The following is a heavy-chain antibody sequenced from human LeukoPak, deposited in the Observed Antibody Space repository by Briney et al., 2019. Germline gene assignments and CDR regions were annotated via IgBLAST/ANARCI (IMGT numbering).Heavy chain of an antibody. Sequence: PSETLSLTCTVSGGSISSSSYYWGWIRRPPGKGLEWIGSIYYSGSTYYNPSLKSRVTISVDTSKNQFSLKLSSVTAADTAVYYCARLWEGYGDYRDYWGQGTLVTVSS. D-gene: IGHD4-17*01. J-gene: IGHJ4*02. CDR1: GGSISSSSYY. CDR2: IYYSGST. V-gene: IGHV4-39*01. CDR3: ARLWEGYGDYRDY.